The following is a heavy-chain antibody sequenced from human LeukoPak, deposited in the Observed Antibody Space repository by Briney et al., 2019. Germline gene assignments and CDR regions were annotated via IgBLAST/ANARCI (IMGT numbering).Heavy chain of an antibody. V-gene: IGHV3-30-3*02. CDR1: GFTFSRYA. CDR3: VKLVRDGSD. Sequence: PGGSLRLSCAASGFTFSRYAMHWVRQAPGKGLEWVAVISYDGSNEYYVDSVKGRFTISRDNSKNTLYLQMSSLRAEDTAVYYCVKLVRDGSDWGQGTLVTVSS. J-gene: IGHJ4*02. CDR2: ISYDGSNE. D-gene: IGHD5-24*01.